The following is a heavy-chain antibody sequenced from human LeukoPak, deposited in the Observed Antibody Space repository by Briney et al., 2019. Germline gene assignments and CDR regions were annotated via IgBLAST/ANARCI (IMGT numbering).Heavy chain of an antibody. CDR3: ARVYYDSRGFTFDY. V-gene: IGHV4-34*01. D-gene: IGHD3-22*01. CDR1: GGSISSYY. Sequence: QPSETLSLTCTVSGGSISSYYWSWIRQPPGKGLEWIGEINHSGSTNYNPSLKSRVTISVDTSKNQFSLKLSSVTAADTAVYYCARVYYDSRGFTFDYWGQGTLVTVSS. CDR2: INHSGST. J-gene: IGHJ4*02.